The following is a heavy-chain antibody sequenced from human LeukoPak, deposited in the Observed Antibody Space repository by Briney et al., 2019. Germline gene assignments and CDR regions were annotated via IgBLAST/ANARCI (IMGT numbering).Heavy chain of an antibody. CDR3: ARDKISSGTLYYYYMDV. V-gene: IGHV3-15*01. CDR1: GFTFSNAW. J-gene: IGHJ6*03. Sequence: PGGSLRLSCAASGFTFSNAWMSWVRQAPGKGLEWVGRIKSKTDGGTTDYAAPVKGRFTISRDDSRNTLYLQMNSLKTEDTAVYYCARDKISSGTLYYYYMDVWGKGTTVTVSS. CDR2: IKSKTDGGTT. D-gene: IGHD6-19*01.